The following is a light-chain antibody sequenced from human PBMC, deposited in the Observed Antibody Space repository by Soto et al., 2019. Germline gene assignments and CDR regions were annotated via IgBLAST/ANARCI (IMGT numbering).Light chain of an antibody. Sequence: EVVFTHSPGTLSLSTGERATHSCRASQSVSNNYLAWYQQKPGQAPRLLIYGASSRATGIPDRFSGSGSGTDFTLTISRLEPEDFAVYYCQQYASSPWTFGQGAK. CDR2: GAS. CDR3: QQYASSPWT. V-gene: IGKV3-20*01. CDR1: QSVSNNY. J-gene: IGKJ1*01.